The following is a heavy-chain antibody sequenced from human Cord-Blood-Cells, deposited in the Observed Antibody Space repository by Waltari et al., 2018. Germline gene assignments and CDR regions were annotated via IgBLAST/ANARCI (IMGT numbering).Heavy chain of an antibody. Sequence: QVQLQESGPGLVQPSQTLSLTCTVSGGSISSGGYSWSWIRQHPGKGLEWIGYIYYSGSTYYNPSLKSRVTISVDTSKNQFSLKLSSVTAADTAVYYCARDPYSSSSDAFDIWGQGTMVTVSS. J-gene: IGHJ3*02. V-gene: IGHV4-31*03. CDR2: IYYSGST. CDR3: ARDPYSSSSDAFDI. D-gene: IGHD6-6*01. CDR1: GGSISSGGYS.